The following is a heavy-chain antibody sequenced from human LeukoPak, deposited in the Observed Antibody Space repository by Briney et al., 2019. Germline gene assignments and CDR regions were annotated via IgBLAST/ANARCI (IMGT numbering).Heavy chain of an antibody. J-gene: IGHJ4*02. CDR1: GGSISSYY. CDR3: AAGYSSGWYYFDY. V-gene: IGHV4-59*01. CDR2: IYYSGST. Sequence: SETLSLTCTVSGGSISSYYWSWIRQPPGKGLEWIGYIYYSGSTNYNPSLKSRVTISVDTSKNQLSLKLSSVTAADTAVYYCAAGYSSGWYYFDYWGQGTLVTVSS. D-gene: IGHD6-19*01.